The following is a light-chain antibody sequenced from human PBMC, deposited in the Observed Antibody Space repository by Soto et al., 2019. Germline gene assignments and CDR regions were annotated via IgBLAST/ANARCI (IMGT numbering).Light chain of an antibody. J-gene: IGLJ2*01. CDR2: NNS. V-gene: IGLV1-40*01. Sequence: QSVLTQPPSVSGAPGQRVTIPCTGSSSNIGAGFDVHWYQQLPGTAPKLLIYNNSNRPSGVPDRFSGSKSGTSASLAITGLQADDEADYYCQFYDSSLSAPVVFGGGTKLTVL. CDR1: SSNIGAGFD. CDR3: QFYDSSLSAPVV.